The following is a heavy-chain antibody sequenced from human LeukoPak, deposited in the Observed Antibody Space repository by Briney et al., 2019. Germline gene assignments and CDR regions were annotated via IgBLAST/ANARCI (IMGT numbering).Heavy chain of an antibody. CDR3: ARGETQSRFDP. J-gene: IGHJ5*02. Sequence: ASVKVSCKASGYTFTGYYMHWVRQAPGQGLEWMGWMNPNSGNTGYAQKFQGRVTITRNTSISTAYMELSSLRSEDTAVYYCARGETQSRFDPWGQGTLVTVSS. V-gene: IGHV1-8*03. CDR1: GYTFTGYY. CDR2: MNPNSGNT.